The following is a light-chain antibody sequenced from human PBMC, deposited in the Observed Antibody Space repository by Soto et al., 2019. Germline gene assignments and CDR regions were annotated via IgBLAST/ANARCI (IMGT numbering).Light chain of an antibody. CDR1: SSDVGGYNY. V-gene: IGLV2-14*01. Sequence: QSVLTQPASVSGSPGQSITISCTGTSSDVGGYNYVSWYQQHPGKAPKLMIYEVSNRPSGVSNRFSGSKSGNTASLIISGLQAEDEADYYCSSYTSSSPWVFGGGTKLTVL. CDR3: SSYTSSSPWV. CDR2: EVS. J-gene: IGLJ3*02.